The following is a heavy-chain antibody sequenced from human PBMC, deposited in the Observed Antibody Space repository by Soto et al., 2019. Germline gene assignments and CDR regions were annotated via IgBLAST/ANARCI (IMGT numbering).Heavy chain of an antibody. CDR1: GYTFTSYA. CDR2: INAGNGNT. D-gene: IGHD1-7*01. J-gene: IGHJ5*02. CDR3: ARERYNWNYRFRWFDP. Sequence: ASVKVSCKASGYTFTSYAMHWVRQAPGQRLEWMGWINAGNGNTKYSQKFQGRVTITRDTSASTAYMELSSLRSGDTAVYYCARERYNWNYRFRWFDPWGQGTLVTVSS. V-gene: IGHV1-3*01.